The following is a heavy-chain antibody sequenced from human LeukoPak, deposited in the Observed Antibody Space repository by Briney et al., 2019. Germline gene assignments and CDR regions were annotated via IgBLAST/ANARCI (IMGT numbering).Heavy chain of an antibody. CDR3: AKEIWPTVTIPGRTYFDY. CDR2: IRYDGSNK. J-gene: IGHJ4*02. D-gene: IGHD4-17*01. Sequence: GGSLRLSCAASGFTFNKYGMHWVRQAPGKGLEWVAFIRYDGSNKYYADSVKGRFTISRDNSKNTLYLQMNSLRAEDTAVYYCAKEIWPTVTIPGRTYFDYWGQGTLVTVSS. CDR1: GFTFNKYG. V-gene: IGHV3-30*02.